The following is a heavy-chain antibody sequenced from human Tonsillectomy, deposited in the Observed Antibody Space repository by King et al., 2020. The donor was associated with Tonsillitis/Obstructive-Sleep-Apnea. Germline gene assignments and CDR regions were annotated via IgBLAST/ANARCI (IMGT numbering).Heavy chain of an antibody. V-gene: IGHV2-26*01. CDR1: GFSLSNARMG. D-gene: IGHD5-18*01. CDR3: ARIADIAMASYYYYYYMDV. J-gene: IGHJ6*03. CDR2: IFSSDEK. Sequence: VTLKESGPVLVKPTETLTLTCTVSGFSLSNARMGVSWIRQPPGKALEWLAHIFSSDEKSYNTSLKSRLTISKDTSKSQVVLTMTKMDPVDTATYYCARIADIAMASYYYYYYMDVWGKGTTVTVSS.